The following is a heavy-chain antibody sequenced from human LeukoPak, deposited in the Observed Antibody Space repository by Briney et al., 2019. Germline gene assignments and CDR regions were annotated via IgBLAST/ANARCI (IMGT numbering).Heavy chain of an antibody. J-gene: IGHJ3*02. Sequence: SETLSLTCAVSGGSINSGGFSWNWIRQPPGKGLEWIGYIYHSGSTYYSPSLKSRVTISQDRSKNQFSLKLNPVTAADTAIYYCASEGVNDGFDIWGQGTMVTVSS. CDR1: GGSINSGGFS. V-gene: IGHV4-30-2*01. CDR3: ASEGVNDGFDI. CDR2: IYHSGST.